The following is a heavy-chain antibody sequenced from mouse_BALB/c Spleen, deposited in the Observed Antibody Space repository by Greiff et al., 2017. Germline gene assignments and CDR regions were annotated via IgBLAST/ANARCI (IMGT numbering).Heavy chain of an antibody. CDR1: GFNIKDYY. CDR2: IDPENGNT. CDR3: ARHYRYDEGAWFAY. D-gene: IGHD2-14*01. J-gene: IGHJ3*01. V-gene: IGHV14-1*02. Sequence: VQLKESGAELVRSGASVKLSCKASGFNIKDYYMHWVKQRPEQGLEWIGWIDPENGNTIYDPKFQGKASITADTSSNTAYLQLSSLTSEDTAVYYCARHYRYDEGAWFAYWGQGTLVTVSA.